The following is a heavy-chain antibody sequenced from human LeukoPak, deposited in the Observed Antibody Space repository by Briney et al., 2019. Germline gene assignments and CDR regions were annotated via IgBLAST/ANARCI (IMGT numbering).Heavy chain of an antibody. V-gene: IGHV3-30*18. CDR2: ISYDGSNK. CDR3: AKDPGSSWYAGFDY. D-gene: IGHD6-13*01. CDR1: GFTFSSYG. Sequence: GGSLRLSCAASGFTFSSYGMHWVRQAPGKGLEWVAVISYDGSNKYYADSVKGRFTISRGNSKNTLYLQMNSLRAEDTAVYYCAKDPGSSWYAGFDYWGQGTLVTVSS. J-gene: IGHJ4*02.